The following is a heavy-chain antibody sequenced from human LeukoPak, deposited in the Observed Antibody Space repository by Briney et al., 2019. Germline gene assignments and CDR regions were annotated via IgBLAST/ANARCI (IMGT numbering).Heavy chain of an antibody. D-gene: IGHD3-3*01. J-gene: IGHJ6*03. CDR2: ISGSSGST. CDR3: VKNYWSDKYYFYYMDV. V-gene: IGHV3-23*01. CDR1: GFSFSAYV. Sequence: GGSLRPSCAASGFSFSAYVMSWVRLAPRRGLEWISAISGSSGSTYYADSVKGRLTISRDNPKNVLYLQMHSLRAEDTAVYYCVKNYWSDKYYFYYMDVWGKGTTVTVSS.